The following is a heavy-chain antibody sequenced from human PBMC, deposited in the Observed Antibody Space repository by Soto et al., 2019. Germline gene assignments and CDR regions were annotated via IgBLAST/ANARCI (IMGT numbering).Heavy chain of an antibody. CDR2: IYPGDSDT. Sequence: GESLKLSWKGAWYSFTSYGIGCVRQMTGKGLEWMGIIYPGDSDTRYSPSFQGQVTISADKSISTAYLQWSSLKASDTAMYYCARRWRDSYNIIGDAHAAFDILLQGTMVPVSS. J-gene: IGHJ3*02. CDR1: WYSFTSYG. V-gene: IGHV5-51*01. D-gene: IGHD2-21*01. CDR3: ARRWRDSYNIIGDAHAAFDI.